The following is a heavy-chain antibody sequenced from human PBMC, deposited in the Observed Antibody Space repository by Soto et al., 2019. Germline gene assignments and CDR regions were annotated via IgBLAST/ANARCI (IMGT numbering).Heavy chain of an antibody. CDR2: TYFRSKWNY. D-gene: IGHD6-6*01. J-gene: IGHJ6*02. CDR3: VRQPLANLALYGMDV. CDR1: GDSVSASNAA. V-gene: IGHV6-1*01. Sequence: PSQTLSLTCAISGDSVSASNAAWNWIRQSPSRGLEWLGRTYFRSKWNYDYAESVKSRLTITPDTTNNQISLQLNSVIPEDAAVYYCVRQPLANLALYGMDVWGQGTTVTSP.